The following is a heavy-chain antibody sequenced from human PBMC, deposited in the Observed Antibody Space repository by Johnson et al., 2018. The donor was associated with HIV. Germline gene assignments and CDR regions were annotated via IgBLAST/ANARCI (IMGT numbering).Heavy chain of an antibody. Sequence: QVQLVESGGGVVQPGGSLRLSCEVSGFTFSNYGMHWVRQAPGKGLEWVAFIRYDGSNKYYADSVKGRFTIFRDNSKNTLYMQMKRLRVEDTAVYYCAKEALRCGEYDAFDIWGQGTMVTVSS. CDR3: AKEALRCGEYDAFDI. D-gene: IGHD7-27*01. V-gene: IGHV3-30*02. CDR2: IRYDGSNK. CDR1: GFTFSNYG. J-gene: IGHJ3*02.